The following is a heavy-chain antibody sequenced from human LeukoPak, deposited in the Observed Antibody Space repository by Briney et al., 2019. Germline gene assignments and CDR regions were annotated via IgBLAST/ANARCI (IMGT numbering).Heavy chain of an antibody. D-gene: IGHD3-22*01. CDR3: ARSSPSITMSVVD. J-gene: IGHJ4*02. V-gene: IGHV3-7*01. Sequence: GGSLRLSCAASGFTFTTYWMNWVRQAPGKGLEWVANLKQDGSEKYYVDSVKGRFTISRDNAKNSLYLQMNSLRAEDTAVYYCARSSPSITMSVVDWGQGTLVTVSP. CDR2: LKQDGSEK. CDR1: GFTFTTYW.